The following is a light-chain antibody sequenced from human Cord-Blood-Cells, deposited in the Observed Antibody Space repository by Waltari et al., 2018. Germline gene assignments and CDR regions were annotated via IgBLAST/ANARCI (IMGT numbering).Light chain of an antibody. Sequence: DIQLTPSPSSLSASVGDRVPITCRASQSISSYLNWYQQKPWKAPKLLIYAASSLQSGVPARFSGSGSGTDFTLTISSLQPEDFATYYCQQSYSTPYTFGQGTRLEIK. V-gene: IGKV1-39*01. CDR1: QSISSY. CDR3: QQSYSTPYT. J-gene: IGKJ2*01. CDR2: AAS.